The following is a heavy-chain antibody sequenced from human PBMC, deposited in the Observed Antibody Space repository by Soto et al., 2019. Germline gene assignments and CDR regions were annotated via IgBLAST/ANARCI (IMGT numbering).Heavy chain of an antibody. CDR3: AKERNFWSGTAGFDS. D-gene: IGHD3-3*01. V-gene: IGHV3-23*01. Sequence: GGSLRLSCVGSGFTFSMFAMSWVRQAPGKGLEWISSISGSGGSTYYADSVKGRFTVSRDNSKTTVFLQMNSLRTEDTVVYFCAKERNFWSGTAGFDSWGQGSPVTVSS. CDR1: GFTFSMFA. J-gene: IGHJ5*01. CDR2: ISGSGGST.